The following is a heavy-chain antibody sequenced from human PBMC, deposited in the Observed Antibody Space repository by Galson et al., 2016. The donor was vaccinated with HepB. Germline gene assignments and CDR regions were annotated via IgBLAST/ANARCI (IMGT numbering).Heavy chain of an antibody. CDR1: GFTFSNYA. CDR3: AKARVGYRRYSGYGYFDY. CDR2: ISGSAGST. J-gene: IGHJ4*02. D-gene: IGHD3-10*01. Sequence: SLRLSCAVSGFTFSNYAMSWVRQAPGKGLEWVPGISGSAGSTYYGDSVKGRFTVSRDNSNNTLYLQMNSLRTDDTALYYCAKARVGYRRYSGYGYFDYWGQGTLVTVSS. V-gene: IGHV3-23*01.